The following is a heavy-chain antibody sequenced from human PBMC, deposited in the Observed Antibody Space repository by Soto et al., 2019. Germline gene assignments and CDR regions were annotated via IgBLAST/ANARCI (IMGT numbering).Heavy chain of an antibody. Sequence: SDTLSLSCGVASDYISGGVYWAWIRQPPGKGLEWIGNIYHSGSAHYNPSLKSRVTMSVDTSKNNFSLRLTSVTAADTAVYYCARVTIFEYWFDPWGQGILVTVSS. CDR3: ARVTIFEYWFDP. CDR1: SDYISGGVY. CDR2: IYHSGSA. J-gene: IGHJ5*02. V-gene: IGHV4-38-2*01. D-gene: IGHD3-3*01.